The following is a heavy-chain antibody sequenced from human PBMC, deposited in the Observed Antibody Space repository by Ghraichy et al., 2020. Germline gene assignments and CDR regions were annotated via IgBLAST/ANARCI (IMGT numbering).Heavy chain of an antibody. CDR1: GFSLSNARMG. D-gene: IGHD4-17*01. J-gene: IGHJ6*02. Sequence: SGPTLVKPTETLTLTCTVSGFSLSNARMGVSWIRQPPGKALEWLAHIFSNDEKSYSTSLKSRLTISKDTSKSQVVLTMTNMDPVDTATYYCARTTPRDYGDYYYGMDVWGQGTTVTVSS. CDR2: IFSNDEK. CDR3: ARTTPRDYGDYYYGMDV. V-gene: IGHV2-26*01.